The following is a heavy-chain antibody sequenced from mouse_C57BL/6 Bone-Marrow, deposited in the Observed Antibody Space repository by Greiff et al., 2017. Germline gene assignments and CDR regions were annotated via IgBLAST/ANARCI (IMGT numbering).Heavy chain of an antibody. Sequence: EVKLMESGGGLVKPGGSLKLSCAASGFTFSSYAMSWVRQTPEKRLEWVAYISSGGDYIYYADTVKGRFTISRDNARNTLYLQMSSLKSEDTAMYYCTRLILRYYAMDYWGQGTSVTVS. D-gene: IGHD1-1*01. J-gene: IGHJ4*01. V-gene: IGHV5-9-1*02. CDR1: GFTFSSYA. CDR2: ISSGGDYI. CDR3: TRLILRYYAMDY.